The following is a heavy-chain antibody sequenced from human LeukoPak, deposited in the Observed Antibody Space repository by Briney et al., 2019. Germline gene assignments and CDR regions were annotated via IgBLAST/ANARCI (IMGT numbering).Heavy chain of an antibody. CDR1: GGSISSYY. CDR3: ARVTGYMIEDYFDY. CDR2: IYYSGST. Sequence: ASETLSLTCTVSGGSISSYYWSWIRQPPGKGLEWIGYIYYSGSTNYNPSLKSRVTISVDTSKNQFSLRLSSVTAADTAVYYCARVTGYMIEDYFDYWGQGTLVTVSS. J-gene: IGHJ4*02. V-gene: IGHV4-59*01. D-gene: IGHD3-22*01.